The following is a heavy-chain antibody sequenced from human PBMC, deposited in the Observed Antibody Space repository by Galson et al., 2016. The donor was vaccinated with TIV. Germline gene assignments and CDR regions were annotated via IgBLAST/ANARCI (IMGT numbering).Heavy chain of an antibody. J-gene: IGHJ3*02. Sequence: SLRLSCAASGLTFSSYGMHWVRQAPGKGLEWVAGIWYDGSKKNYADSVKGRFTISRDNSKNTVHLQMDSLRAEDTAVYYCARDQNYYDSSGYHLGRWDGGFDIWGQGTMVTVSS. V-gene: IGHV3-33*01. D-gene: IGHD3-22*01. CDR2: IWYDGSKK. CDR3: ARDQNYYDSSGYHLGRWDGGFDI. CDR1: GLTFSSYG.